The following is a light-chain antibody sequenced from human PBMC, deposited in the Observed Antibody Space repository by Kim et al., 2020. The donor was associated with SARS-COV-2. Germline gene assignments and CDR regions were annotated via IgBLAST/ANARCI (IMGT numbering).Light chain of an antibody. V-gene: IGKV3-20*01. CDR3: QQYGSSPPYT. CDR2: GVS. CDR1: QNVATTY. Sequence: DTVLTQSPGTLSLSPGDRATLSCRASQNVATTYLAWYQQKPGQAPRLLIYGVSTRATGVPDRFSGSGSGTDFTLTISRLEPEDFAVYYCQQYGSSPPYTFGQGTKLEI. J-gene: IGKJ2*01.